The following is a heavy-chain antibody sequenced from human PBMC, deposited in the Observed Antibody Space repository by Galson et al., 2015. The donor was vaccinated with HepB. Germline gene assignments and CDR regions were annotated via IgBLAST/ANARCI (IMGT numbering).Heavy chain of an antibody. D-gene: IGHD4-17*01. CDR2: IYHSGST. CDR3: AVRAVTTRAFDI. J-gene: IGHJ3*02. Sequence: TLSLTCAVSGGSISSGGYSWSWIRQPPGKGLEWIGYIYHSGSTYYNPSLKSRVTISVDRSKNQFSLKLSSVTAADTAVYYCAVRAVTTRAFDIWGQGTMVTVSS. CDR1: GGSISSGGYS. V-gene: IGHV4-30-2*01.